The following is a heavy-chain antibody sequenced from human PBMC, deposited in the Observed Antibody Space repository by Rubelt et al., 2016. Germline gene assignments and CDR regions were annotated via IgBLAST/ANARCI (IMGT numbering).Heavy chain of an antibody. CDR3: ATGGDFGVVIPNWFDP. CDR2: IIPIFGTA. CDR1: GGTFSSYA. V-gene: IGHV1-69*01. D-gene: IGHD3-3*01. Sequence: QLQLVQSGAEVKKPGSSVKVSCKASGGTFSSYAISWVRQAPGQGLEWMGGIIPIFGTANYALKFQGRVTSTADESTGAAYMELSSLRSEDTAVYYCATGGDFGVVIPNWFDPWGQGTLVTVSS. J-gene: IGHJ5*02.